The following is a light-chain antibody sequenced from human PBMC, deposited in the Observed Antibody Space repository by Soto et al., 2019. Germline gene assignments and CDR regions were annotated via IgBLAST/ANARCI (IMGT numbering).Light chain of an antibody. CDR1: SSNIGSNT. J-gene: IGLJ2*01. CDR2: SNN. V-gene: IGLV1-44*01. CDR3: AAWDDSLRVV. Sequence: QSVLTQPPSASGTPGQRVTISCSGSSSNIGSNTVNWYQQLPGTAPKLLIYSNNQRPSGVPDRFSGSKSGTSASLAISGLQSKDEADYYCAAWDDSLRVVFGGGTKLTVL.